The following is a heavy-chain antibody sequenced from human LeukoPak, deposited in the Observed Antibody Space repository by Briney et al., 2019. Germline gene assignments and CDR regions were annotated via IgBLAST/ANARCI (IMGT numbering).Heavy chain of an antibody. V-gene: IGHV3-7*01. CDR1: GFTFSSFA. CDR3: AREAPYLIRQQLVRLLDF. D-gene: IGHD1-1*01. CDR2: IKQDGSEK. J-gene: IGHJ4*02. Sequence: PGGSLRLSCAASGFTFSSFAMSWVRQAPGKGLEWVANIKQDGSEKYYVDSVKGRFTISRDNAKNSLYLQMNSLRAEDTAVYYCAREAPYLIRQQLVRLLDFWGQGTLVTVSS.